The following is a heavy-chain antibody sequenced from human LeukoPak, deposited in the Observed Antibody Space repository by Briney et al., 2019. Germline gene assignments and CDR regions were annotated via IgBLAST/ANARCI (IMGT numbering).Heavy chain of an antibody. Sequence: SGTLSLTCAVSGGSISSSNWWSWVRQPPGKGLEWIGEIYHSGSTNYNPSLKSRVTISVDKSKNQFSLKLSSVTAADTAVYYCARDLPGSITMIVVVNAFDIWGQGTMVTVSS. CDR2: IYHSGST. J-gene: IGHJ3*02. CDR1: GGSISSSNW. D-gene: IGHD3-22*01. CDR3: ARDLPGSITMIVVVNAFDI. V-gene: IGHV4-4*02.